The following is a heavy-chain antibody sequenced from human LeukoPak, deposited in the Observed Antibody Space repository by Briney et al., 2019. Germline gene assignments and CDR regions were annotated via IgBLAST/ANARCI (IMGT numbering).Heavy chain of an antibody. V-gene: IGHV3-33*06. Sequence: GGSLRLSCAASGFTFSSYGMHWVRQAPGKGLEWVAVIWYGGSNKYYADSVKGRFTISRDNSKNTLYLQMNSPRAEDTAVYYCAKSSVYAAARESAFDIWGQGTMVTVSS. CDR2: IWYGGSNK. CDR1: GFTFSSYG. D-gene: IGHD2-8*01. J-gene: IGHJ3*02. CDR3: AKSSVYAAARESAFDI.